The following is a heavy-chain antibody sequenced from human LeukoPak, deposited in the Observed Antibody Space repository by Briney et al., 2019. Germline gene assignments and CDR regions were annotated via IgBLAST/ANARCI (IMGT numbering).Heavy chain of an antibody. Sequence: GGSLRLSCAASGFTFSSFPMHWVRQAPGKGLEWVAGTSYDGTNEYYADSVKGRFTISRDNSKNTLYLQMSSLRPEDTAVYYCVKDRWVDHWGQGTLVTVSS. CDR2: TSYDGTNE. J-gene: IGHJ4*02. CDR3: VKDRWVDH. V-gene: IGHV3-30-3*01. D-gene: IGHD6-13*01. CDR1: GFTFSSFP.